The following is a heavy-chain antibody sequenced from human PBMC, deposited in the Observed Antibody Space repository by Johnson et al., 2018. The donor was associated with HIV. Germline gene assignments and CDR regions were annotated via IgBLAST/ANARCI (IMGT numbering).Heavy chain of an antibody. CDR1: GFTIDDYG. D-gene: IGHD5-12*01. CDR3: AKDNSQWLIRAFDI. J-gene: IGHJ3*02. V-gene: IGHV3-9*01. Sequence: VQLVESGGGLVQPGRSLRLSCVASGFTIDDYGMHWVRQAPGKGLEWVSGISWNGGSIGYADSVTGRSTIARDNAKNSLYLQMNSLRAEDTAVYYCAKDNSQWLIRAFDIWGQGTMVTVSS. CDR2: ISWNGGSI.